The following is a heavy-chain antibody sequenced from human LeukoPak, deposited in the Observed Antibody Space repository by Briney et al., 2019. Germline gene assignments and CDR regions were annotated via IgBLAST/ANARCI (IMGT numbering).Heavy chain of an antibody. Sequence: ASVKVSCKASGYTFTGYYMHWVRQAPGQGLEWMGWINPNSGGTNYAQKFQGRVTMTRDTSISTAYMELSRLRSDDTAVYYCARGEERITIFGVVIYYFDYWGQGTLVTVSS. J-gene: IGHJ4*02. CDR1: GYTFTGYY. D-gene: IGHD3-3*01. CDR3: ARGEERITIFGVVIYYFDY. V-gene: IGHV1-2*02. CDR2: INPNSGGT.